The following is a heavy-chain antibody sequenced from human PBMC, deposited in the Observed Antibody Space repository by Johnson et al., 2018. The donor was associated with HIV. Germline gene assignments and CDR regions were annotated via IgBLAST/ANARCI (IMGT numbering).Heavy chain of an antibody. CDR3: AKDASSGYLMGAFDI. CDR1: GLTVSGNY. Sequence: VQLVESGGGVVQSGGSLRLSCAASGLTVSGNYMTWVRQAPGKGLEWVSAISGSGASTYSADSVKGRFTISRDNSKNTRYLQMNSLRAEDTAVYYCAKDASSGYLMGAFDIWGQGTMVTVSS. V-gene: IGHV3-23*04. D-gene: IGHD3-22*01. J-gene: IGHJ3*02. CDR2: ISGSGAST.